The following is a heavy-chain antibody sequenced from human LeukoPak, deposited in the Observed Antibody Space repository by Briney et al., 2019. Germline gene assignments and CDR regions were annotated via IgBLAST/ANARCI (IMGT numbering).Heavy chain of an antibody. D-gene: IGHD2-15*01. CDR3: ARDRDCSGGSCYLHSFVYYYYGMDV. J-gene: IGHJ6*02. CDR2: TSAYNGNT. V-gene: IGHV1-18*01. CDR1: GYTFTSYG. Sequence: ASVKVSCKASGYTFTSYGISWVRQAPGQGLEWMGWTSAYNGNTNYAQKLQGRVTMTTDTSTSTAYMELRSLRSDDTAVYYYARDRDCSGGSCYLHSFVYYYYGMDVWGQGTTVTVSS.